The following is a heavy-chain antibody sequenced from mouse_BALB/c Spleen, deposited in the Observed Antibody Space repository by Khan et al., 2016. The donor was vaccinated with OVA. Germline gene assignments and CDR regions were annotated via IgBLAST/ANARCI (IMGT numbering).Heavy chain of an antibody. CDR3: ARVGYKGTMDF. V-gene: IGHV9-3-1*01. J-gene: IGHJ4*01. Sequence: QIQLVQSGPELKKPGETVQISCKASGFTFTNYGMNWVRQAPGKGLKWMGWINTYTGEPTFTDDFKGRFAFSLETSASTAYLQINSLKNEDTATYFCARVGYKGTMDFWGQGTSVTVSS. CDR2: INTYTGEP. D-gene: IGHD2-14*01. CDR1: GFTFTNYG.